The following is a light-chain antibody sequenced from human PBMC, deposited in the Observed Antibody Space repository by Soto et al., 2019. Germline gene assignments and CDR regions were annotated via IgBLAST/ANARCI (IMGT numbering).Light chain of an antibody. CDR2: GAS. CDR1: QSVNSNY. V-gene: IGKV3-20*01. CDR3: QQYGRSPWT. Sequence: EIVLTQSPGTLSLSPGERATLSCRASQSVNSNYLAWYQQKPGQAPSLLIYGASSRASGIPDRFSGSGSGTDFTLTISRLEPEDFAVYYCQQYGRSPWTFGQGTKVEIK. J-gene: IGKJ1*01.